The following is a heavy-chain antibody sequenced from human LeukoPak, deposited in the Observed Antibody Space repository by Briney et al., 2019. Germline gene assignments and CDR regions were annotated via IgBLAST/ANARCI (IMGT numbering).Heavy chain of an antibody. D-gene: IGHD5-18*01. J-gene: IGHJ4*02. V-gene: IGHV3-53*01. CDR2: IYSGGST. CDR3: AREIIQLPGYFDY. Sequence: GGSLRLSCAASGITVSSNNMSWVRQAPGKGLEWVSVIYSGGSTYYADSVKGRFTISRDNSKNTLYLQMNSLRAEDTAVYYCAREIIQLPGYFDYWGQGTLVTVSS. CDR1: GITVSSNN.